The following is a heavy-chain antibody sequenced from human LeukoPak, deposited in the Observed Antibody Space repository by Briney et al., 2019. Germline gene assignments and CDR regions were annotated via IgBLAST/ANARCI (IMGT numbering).Heavy chain of an antibody. CDR3: ARSLIVGANYFDY. CDR2: ISHDGSNK. V-gene: IGHV3-30-3*01. D-gene: IGHD1-26*01. Sequence: GGSLRLSCAASGFTFSSYAMHWVRQAPGKGLEWVAVISHDGSNKYYADSVKGRFTISRDNSKNTLYLQMNSLRAEDTAVYYCARSLIVGANYFDYWGLGTLVTVSS. CDR1: GFTFSSYA. J-gene: IGHJ4*02.